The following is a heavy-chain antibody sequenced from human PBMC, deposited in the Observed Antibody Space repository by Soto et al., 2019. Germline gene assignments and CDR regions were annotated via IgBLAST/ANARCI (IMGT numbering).Heavy chain of an antibody. D-gene: IGHD6-13*01. CDR2: IKQDGSET. V-gene: IGHV3-7*01. J-gene: IGHJ4*02. Sequence: EVQLVESGGNLVQSGGSLRLSCAASGFTFSKYWMSWVRQAPGKGLEWVANIKQDGSETYYVDSVKGRFTISSDNAKNSLYLQMNSLRAEDTAVYYWARALGFGSSWYVDYWGQGTLVTVSS. CDR1: GFTFSKYW. CDR3: ARALGFGSSWYVDY.